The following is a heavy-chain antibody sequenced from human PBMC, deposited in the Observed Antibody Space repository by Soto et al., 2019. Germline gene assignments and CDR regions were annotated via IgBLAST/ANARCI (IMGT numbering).Heavy chain of an antibody. CDR1: GGYFSGYY. V-gene: IGHV4-34*01. CDR3: ARMVYAIRSESSYYYYGMDV. Sequence: SETLSLTCAVYGGYFSGYYWSWIRQPPGKGLEWIGEINHSGSTNYNPSLKSRVTISVDTSKNQFSLKLSSVTAADTAVYYCARMVYAIRSESSYYYYGMDVWGQGTTVTVSS. CDR2: INHSGST. D-gene: IGHD2-8*01. J-gene: IGHJ6*02.